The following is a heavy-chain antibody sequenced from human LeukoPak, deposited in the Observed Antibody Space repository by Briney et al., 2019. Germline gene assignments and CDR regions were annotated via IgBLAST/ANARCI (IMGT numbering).Heavy chain of an antibody. CDR3: ARDQCGGDCYKHNYYYYYGMDV. J-gene: IGHJ6*02. D-gene: IGHD2-21*02. CDR2: ISSSGSTI. Sequence: PGGSLRLSCAASGFTFSSYEMNWVRQAPGKGLEWVSYISSSGSTIYYADSVKGRFTISRDNAKNSLYLQMNSLRAEDTAVYYCARDQCGGDCYKHNYYYYYGMDVWGQGTTVTVSS. CDR1: GFTFSSYE. V-gene: IGHV3-48*03.